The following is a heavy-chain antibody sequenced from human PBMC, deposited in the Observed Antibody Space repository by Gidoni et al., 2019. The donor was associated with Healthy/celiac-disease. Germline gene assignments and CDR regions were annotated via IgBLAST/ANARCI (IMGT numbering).Heavy chain of an antibody. D-gene: IGHD3-3*01. J-gene: IGHJ2*01. Sequence: QVQLVQSGSELKKPGASVKVSCKASGYTFTSSAMHWVRQAPGQGLEWMGWINTNTGNPTYAQGFTGRFVFSLDTSVSTAYLQISSLKAEDTAVYYCARGDGLDFWSGYGLYWYFDLWGRGTLVTVSS. CDR1: GYTFTSSA. CDR3: ARGDGLDFWSGYGLYWYFDL. V-gene: IGHV7-4-1*02. CDR2: INTNTGNP.